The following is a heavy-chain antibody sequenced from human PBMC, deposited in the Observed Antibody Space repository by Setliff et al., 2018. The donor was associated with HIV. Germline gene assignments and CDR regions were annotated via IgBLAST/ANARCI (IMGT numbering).Heavy chain of an antibody. CDR2: IKKDGSEK. J-gene: IGHJ4*02. V-gene: IGHV3-7*03. Sequence: GGSLRLSCVASGFSFNNYWMNWVRQAPGKGLEWVANIKKDGSEKYYVDSVKGRFTISRDDSKSIAYLQMNSLKTEDTAVYYCTTTMVRGVIIRPQFFDYWGQGTLVTVSS. CDR3: TTTMVRGVIIRPQFFDY. D-gene: IGHD3-10*01. CDR1: GFSFNNYW.